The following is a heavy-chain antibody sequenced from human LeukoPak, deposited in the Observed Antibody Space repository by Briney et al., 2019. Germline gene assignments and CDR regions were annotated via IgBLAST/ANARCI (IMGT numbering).Heavy chain of an antibody. Sequence: ASVKVSCKASGYTFTGYYMHWVRQAPGQGLEWMGWINPNSGGTNYAQKFQGWVTMTRDTSTSTAYMELSRLRSDDTAVYYCARADILTGYDAFDIWGQGTMVTVSS. J-gene: IGHJ3*02. CDR3: ARADILTGYDAFDI. V-gene: IGHV1-2*04. CDR2: INPNSGGT. CDR1: GYTFTGYY. D-gene: IGHD3-9*01.